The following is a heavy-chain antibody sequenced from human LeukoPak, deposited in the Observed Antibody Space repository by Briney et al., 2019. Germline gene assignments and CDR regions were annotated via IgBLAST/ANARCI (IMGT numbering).Heavy chain of an antibody. CDR1: GFTFSSYW. J-gene: IGHJ4*02. CDR2: IKQDGSEK. CDR3: ARETYDFWSGYWCY. V-gene: IGHV3-7*01. D-gene: IGHD3-3*01. Sequence: GGSLRLSCAASGFTFSSYWMSWVRQAPGKGLEWVVNIKQDGSEKYYVDSVKGRFTISRDNAKNSLYLQMNSLRAEDTAVYYCARETYDFWSGYWCYWGQGTLVTVSS.